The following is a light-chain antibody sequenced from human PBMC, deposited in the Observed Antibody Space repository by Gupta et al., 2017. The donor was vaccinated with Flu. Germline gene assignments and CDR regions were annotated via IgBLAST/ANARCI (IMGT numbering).Light chain of an antibody. CDR2: GAS. Sequence: EIVMPQSPATLSVFPGERATLSCRASQSVSSNLAWYQQKPGRAPRFLIYGASTRATGIPARFSGSGSGTEFTLTISSLQSEDFAVYYCQQYNNWPRTFGGGTKVETK. V-gene: IGKV3-15*01. CDR1: QSVSSN. J-gene: IGKJ4*01. CDR3: QQYNNWPRT.